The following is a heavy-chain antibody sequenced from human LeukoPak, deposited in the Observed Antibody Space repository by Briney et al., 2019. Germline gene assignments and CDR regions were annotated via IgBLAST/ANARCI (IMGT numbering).Heavy chain of an antibody. Sequence: SETLSLTCTVSGGSISSDYWSWIRQPPGKGLEWIGYIYYSGSTNYNPSLKSRVTISVDTSKNQFSLKLSSVTAADTAVYYCARDRGLYSGSQDWSDPWGQGTLVTVSS. CDR1: GGSISSDY. CDR2: IYYSGST. CDR3: ARDRGLYSGSQDWSDP. J-gene: IGHJ5*02. V-gene: IGHV4-59*01. D-gene: IGHD1-26*01.